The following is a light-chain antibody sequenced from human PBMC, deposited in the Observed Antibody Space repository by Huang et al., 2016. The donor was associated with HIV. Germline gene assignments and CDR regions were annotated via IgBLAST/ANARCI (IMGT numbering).Light chain of an antibody. Sequence: EIVLTQSPATLSVPPGERATLSCRASQSISSNLAWFQQKPGQAPRLLIFCASTRAAGIPARFSGSGSGTEFTLTISSLQSEDFAVYYCQQYNDWPPITFGPGTKVEI. CDR3: QQYNDWPPIT. CDR2: CAS. CDR1: QSISSN. J-gene: IGKJ3*01. V-gene: IGKV3-15*01.